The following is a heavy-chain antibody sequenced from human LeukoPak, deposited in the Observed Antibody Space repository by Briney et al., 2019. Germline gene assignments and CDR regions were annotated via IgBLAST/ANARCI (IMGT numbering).Heavy chain of an antibody. J-gene: IGHJ6*02. Sequence: GESLKISCTGSGYTFTNYWIAWVRQMPGKGLEWMGIIHPGDSDTRYSPSLQGQVTISADKSITTAYLQWSSLKASDTAMYYCARPSDRGYYYGMDVWGQGTTVTVSS. CDR1: GYTFTNYW. CDR2: IHPGDSDT. CDR3: ARPSDRGYYYGMDV. D-gene: IGHD1-14*01. V-gene: IGHV5-51*01.